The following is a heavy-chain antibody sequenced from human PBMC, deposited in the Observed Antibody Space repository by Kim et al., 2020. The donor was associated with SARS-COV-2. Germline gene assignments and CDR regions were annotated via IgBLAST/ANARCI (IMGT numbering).Heavy chain of an antibody. CDR2: ISAYSGTT. J-gene: IGHJ3*02. D-gene: IGHD6-13*01. CDR3: ATANSSTRSTYAFDI. V-gene: IGHV1-18*01. Sequence: ASVKVSCKAPGYTFNNYGFYWVRQAPGQGLEWVGWISAYSGTTNYAQKFQGRVTMTTDTSTTTAYMDLRSLRSDDTAVYHCATANSSTRSTYAFDIWGQGTVVTVSS. CDR1: GYTFNNYG.